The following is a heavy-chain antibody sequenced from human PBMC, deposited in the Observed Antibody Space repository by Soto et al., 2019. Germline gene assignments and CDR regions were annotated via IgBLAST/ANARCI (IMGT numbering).Heavy chain of an antibody. V-gene: IGHV4-31*03. CDR2: IYYSGST. CDR1: GGSLSSGGYY. J-gene: IGHJ4*02. Sequence: SETLSVTCPVSGGSLSSGGYYWSWIRQHPGKGLEWIGYIYYSGSTYYNPSLKSRVTISVDTSKNQFSLKLSSVTAADTAVYYCARSVEVISIFDYRGQGTLVTVSS. D-gene: IGHD3-22*01. CDR3: ARSVEVISIFDY.